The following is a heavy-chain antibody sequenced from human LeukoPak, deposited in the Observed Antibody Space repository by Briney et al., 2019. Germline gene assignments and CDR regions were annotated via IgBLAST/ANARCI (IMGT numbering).Heavy chain of an antibody. CDR2: INPSGGST. D-gene: IGHD6-19*01. V-gene: IGHV1-46*01. CDR3: ARDNMAVAGAFDI. Sequence: ASVKVSCKASGYTFTSYYMHWVRQAPGQGLEWMGIINPSGGSTSYAQKFQGRVTMTRGTSTSTVHMELSSLRSEDTAVYYCARDNMAVAGAFDIWGQGTMVTVSS. J-gene: IGHJ3*02. CDR1: GYTFTSYY.